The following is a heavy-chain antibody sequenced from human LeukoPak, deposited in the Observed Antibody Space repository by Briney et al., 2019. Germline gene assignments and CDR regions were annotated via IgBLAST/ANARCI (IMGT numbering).Heavy chain of an antibody. Sequence: SETLSLTCTVTGGSISSSSYCWGWIRPPPGKGLEWIGSIYYSGSTYYNSSLKSRVTISVDTSKNQFSLRLSSVTAADTAVYYCARPRGSRTSAFDIWGPGTMVTVSS. CDR1: GGSISSSSYC. CDR3: ARPRGSRTSAFDI. J-gene: IGHJ3*02. V-gene: IGHV4-39*01. D-gene: IGHD3-16*01. CDR2: IYYSGST.